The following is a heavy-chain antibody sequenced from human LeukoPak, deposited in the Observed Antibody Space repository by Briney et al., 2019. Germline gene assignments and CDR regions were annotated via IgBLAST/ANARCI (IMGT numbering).Heavy chain of an antibody. Sequence: ASVKVSCKASGYTFTSYGASWVRQAPGQSLEWLGWISAYNGNTYYAENFQARVTMTTDTSTSTAYMELRSLKSDDTAVYYCARDVFCSGNSCLRDAFDIWGQRTKVTVSS. CDR1: GYTFTSYG. J-gene: IGHJ3*02. CDR3: ARDVFCSGNSCLRDAFDI. D-gene: IGHD2-15*01. V-gene: IGHV1-18*01. CDR2: ISAYNGNT.